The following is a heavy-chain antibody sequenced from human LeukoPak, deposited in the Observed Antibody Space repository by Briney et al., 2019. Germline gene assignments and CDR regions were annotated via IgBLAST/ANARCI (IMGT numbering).Heavy chain of an antibody. CDR2: ISSSSSYT. J-gene: IGHJ3*02. CDR3: ARSFLGAFDI. CDR1: GFTFSSYE. D-gene: IGHD1-26*01. V-gene: IGHV3-21*05. Sequence: GGSLRLSCAASGFTFSSYEMNWVRQAPGKGLEWVSYISSSSSYTNYADSVKGRFTISRDNAKNSLYLQMNSLRAEDTAVYYCARSFLGAFDIWGQGTMVTVSS.